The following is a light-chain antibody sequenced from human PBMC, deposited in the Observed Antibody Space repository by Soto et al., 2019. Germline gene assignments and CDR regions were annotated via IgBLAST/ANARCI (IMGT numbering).Light chain of an antibody. CDR2: DVN. Sequence: QSALTQPPSASGSPGQSVAISCSGTSSDVGGYNYVSWYQQHPGKAPKLMIYDVNKRPSGVPDRFSGSKSGNTASLTVSGLQAEDEGDYYCISYAGSNKPAFGGGTKLTVL. V-gene: IGLV2-8*01. CDR1: SSDVGGYNY. CDR3: ISYAGSNKPA. J-gene: IGLJ2*01.